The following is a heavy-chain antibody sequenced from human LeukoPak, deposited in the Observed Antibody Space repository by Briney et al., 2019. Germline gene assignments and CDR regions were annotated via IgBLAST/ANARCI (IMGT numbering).Heavy chain of an antibody. CDR1: GFTLSSYA. D-gene: IGHD3-10*01. CDR2: ISYDGSNK. V-gene: IGHV3-30*04. Sequence: GGSLRLSCAASGFTLSSYAMHWVRQAPGKGLEWVAVISYDGSNKYYADSVKGRFSISRDNSKNTLYLQMNSLRAEDTAVYYCARVLYGSGSYAFDYWGQGTLVTVSS. CDR3: ARVLYGSGSYAFDY. J-gene: IGHJ4*02.